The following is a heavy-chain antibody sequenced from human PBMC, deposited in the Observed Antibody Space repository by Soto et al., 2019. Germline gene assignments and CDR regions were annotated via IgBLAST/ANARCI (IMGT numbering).Heavy chain of an antibody. J-gene: IGHJ4*02. Sequence: PSETLSLTCTVSGGSIDSYYWSWIRQRPGKGLEWIGYIYHNGSTDYNPSLNSRVTISVATSKKQCSLHLTSVTAADTAVYYCATNVDTAPGYDYWGQGVLVTVSS. CDR2: IYHNGST. CDR1: GGSIDSYY. CDR3: ATNVDTAPGYDY. D-gene: IGHD5-18*01. V-gene: IGHV4-59*01.